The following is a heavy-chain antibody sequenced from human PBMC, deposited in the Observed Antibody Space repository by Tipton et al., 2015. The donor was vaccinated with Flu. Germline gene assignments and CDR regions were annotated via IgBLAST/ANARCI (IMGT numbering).Heavy chain of an antibody. V-gene: IGHV6-1*01. CDR1: GDSVSNNTAA. CDR2: TYYRTQWRT. J-gene: IGHJ5*02. Sequence: LVQSSQTLSLTCAISGDSVSNNTAAWNWIRQSPSRGLEWLGRTYYRTQWRTDYAASVRGRITINPDTSKNQISLQLKFVTPDDTAVYYCANAVMAAAGTYGNWFDRWGQGTLVTVSS. D-gene: IGHD6-13*01. CDR3: ANAVMAAAGTYGNWFDR.